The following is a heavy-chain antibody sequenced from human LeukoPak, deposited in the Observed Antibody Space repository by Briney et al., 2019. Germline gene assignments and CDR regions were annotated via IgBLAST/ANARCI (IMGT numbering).Heavy chain of an antibody. CDR3: ARGRMVRGVLGDY. Sequence: ASVKVSCKASGYTFTGYYMHWVRQAPGQGLEWMGWINPNSGGTNYAQKFQGWVTMTRDTSISTAYMELSRLRSDDTAVYYCARGRMVRGVLGDYWGQGTLVTVSS. CDR1: GYTFTGYY. J-gene: IGHJ4*02. CDR2: INPNSGGT. V-gene: IGHV1-2*04. D-gene: IGHD3-10*01.